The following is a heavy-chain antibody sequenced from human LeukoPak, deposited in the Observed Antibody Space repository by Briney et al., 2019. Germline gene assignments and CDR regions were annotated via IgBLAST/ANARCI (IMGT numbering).Heavy chain of an antibody. Sequence: GGSLRLSCAAPGFTFSSYDMSWVRQAPGKGLEWVSAISGNGGTTYYADSVKGRFTISRDNSKNTLYLQMNSLRAEDTAVYYCARRAGAYSHPYDYWGQGTLVTVSS. CDR2: ISGNGGTT. J-gene: IGHJ4*02. V-gene: IGHV3-23*01. CDR1: GFTFSSYD. CDR3: ARRAGAYSHPYDY. D-gene: IGHD4/OR15-4a*01.